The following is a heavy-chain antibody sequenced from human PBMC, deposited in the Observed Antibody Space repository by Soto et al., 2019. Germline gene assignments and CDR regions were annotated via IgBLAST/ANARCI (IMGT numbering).Heavy chain of an antibody. Sequence: SETLSLASTVSGDSISSGGYYWSWIRQHPGKGLEWIGYVYYSGSTYYNPSLKSRVTISVDTSKNQFSLKLSSVTAADTAVYYCARDHCSGGSCYSRYFQHWGQGTLVTVSS. CDR3: ARDHCSGGSCYSRYFQH. J-gene: IGHJ1*01. CDR2: VYYSGST. CDR1: GDSISSGGYY. D-gene: IGHD2-15*01. V-gene: IGHV4-31*03.